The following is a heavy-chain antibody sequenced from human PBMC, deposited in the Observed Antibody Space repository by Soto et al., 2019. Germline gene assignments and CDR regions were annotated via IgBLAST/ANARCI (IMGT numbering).Heavy chain of an antibody. CDR2: SSGGGGPT. CDR3: AKNHWSVYPLWGF. V-gene: IGHV3-23*01. J-gene: IGHJ1*01. Sequence: EVQLLESGGGLVQPGGSLRLSCTVSGFSISSSAFSWVRQTPGKGLEWVSASSGGGGPTHYADSVKGRFTISRDNSKNTLYLQINPLRAEDTAGYYCAKNHWSVYPLWGFWGRGTLVSVPS. D-gene: IGHD3-3*01. CDR1: GFSISSSA.